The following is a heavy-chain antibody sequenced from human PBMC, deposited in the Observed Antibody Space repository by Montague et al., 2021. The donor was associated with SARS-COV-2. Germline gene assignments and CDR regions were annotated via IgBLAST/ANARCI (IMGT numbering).Heavy chain of an antibody. Sequence: SETLSLTCAVYGGSITDYYWSWIRQPPGKGLEWTGEINHRGTSNYNPSLKSRVSISVDTSKNQFSLYLGSVTAADTAVYYCARGRQHFNMIVVVMTGGEYYFDYWAQGTLVTVSS. CDR2: INHRGTS. D-gene: IGHD3-22*01. CDR3: ARGRQHFNMIVVVMTGGEYYFDY. CDR1: GGSITDYY. J-gene: IGHJ4*02. V-gene: IGHV4-34*01.